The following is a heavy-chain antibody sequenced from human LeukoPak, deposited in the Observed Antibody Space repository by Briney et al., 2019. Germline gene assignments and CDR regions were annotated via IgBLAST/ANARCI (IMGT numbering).Heavy chain of an antibody. Sequence: GGSLRLSCAASGFTFSSYAMHWVRQAPGKGLEWVAVMSYDGSNKYYADSVKGRFTISRDNSKNTLYLQMNSLRAEDTAVYYCASSGLGYCSGGSPCAFDIWGQGTMVTVSS. CDR3: ASSGLGYCSGGSPCAFDI. CDR1: GFTFSSYA. D-gene: IGHD2-15*01. CDR2: MSYDGSNK. J-gene: IGHJ3*02. V-gene: IGHV3-30-3*01.